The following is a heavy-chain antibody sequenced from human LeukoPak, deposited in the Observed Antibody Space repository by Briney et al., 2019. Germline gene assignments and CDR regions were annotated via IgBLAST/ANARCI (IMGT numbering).Heavy chain of an antibody. CDR3: ARGGYYGSGNDFRFDP. D-gene: IGHD3-10*01. CDR2: IHYTGST. V-gene: IGHV4-59*01. CDR1: GYSISSYY. J-gene: IGHJ5*02. Sequence: SETLSLTCTVSGYSISSYYWSWIRQSPGKGLECIGYIHYTGSTNYNPSLKSRVTISVETSKNQFSLKLKSVTAADTAVYYCARGGYYGSGNDFRFDPWGQGTLVTVPS.